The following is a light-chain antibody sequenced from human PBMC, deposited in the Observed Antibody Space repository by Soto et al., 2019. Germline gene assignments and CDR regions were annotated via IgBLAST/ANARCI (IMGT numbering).Light chain of an antibody. J-gene: IGKJ1*01. Sequence: EIVLTQSPGTLSLSPGERATLSCRSSQSVSSSYLAWYQQKPGQAPRLLIYGASSRATGIPDRFSGSGSGTDFTLTISRLEPEEFAGYYCQQYGSSTWTVGQGTKVDIK. V-gene: IGKV3-20*01. CDR1: QSVSSSY. CDR3: QQYGSSTWT. CDR2: GAS.